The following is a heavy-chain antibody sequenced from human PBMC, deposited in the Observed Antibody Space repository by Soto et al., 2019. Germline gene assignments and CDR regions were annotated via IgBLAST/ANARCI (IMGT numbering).Heavy chain of an antibody. CDR2: IYWDDDK. CDR3: AHLKYYDILTGSWFDP. V-gene: IGHV2-5*02. J-gene: IGHJ5*02. D-gene: IGHD3-9*01. Sequence: QITLKESGPTLVKPTQTLTLTCTFSGFSLSTSGVGVGWIRQPPGKALEWLALIYWDDDKHYSPSLKNRLTITKDTSKNQVVLTMTNMDPVDTATYYCAHLKYYDILTGSWFDPWGQGTLVTVSS. CDR1: GFSLSTSGVG.